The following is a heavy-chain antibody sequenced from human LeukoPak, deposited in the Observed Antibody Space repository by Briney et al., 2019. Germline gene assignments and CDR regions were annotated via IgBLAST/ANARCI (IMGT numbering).Heavy chain of an antibody. CDR1: DITFSSYW. Sequence: AGGSLRLSCASCDITFSSYWMHWGRQAPGKGLVWVSRINSDGSSTSYADSVKGRFTISRDNAKNTLYLQMNSLRAEDTAVYYCARWSRGDAFDIRGQGTMVTVSS. CDR2: INSDGSST. J-gene: IGHJ3*02. V-gene: IGHV3-74*01. CDR3: ARWSRGDAFDI.